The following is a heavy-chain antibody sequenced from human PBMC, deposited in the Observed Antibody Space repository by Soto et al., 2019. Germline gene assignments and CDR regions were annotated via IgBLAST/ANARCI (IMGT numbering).Heavy chain of an antibody. D-gene: IGHD4-17*01. CDR2: IYHSGST. J-gene: IGHJ4*02. Sequence: SETLFLTCAVSGGSISSGGYSWSWIRQPPGKGLEWIGYIYHSGSTYYNPSLKSRVTISVDRSKNQFSLKLSSVTAADTAVYYCASNYGGNPGFDYWGQGTLVTVSS. CDR1: GGSISSGGYS. CDR3: ASNYGGNPGFDY. V-gene: IGHV4-30-2*01.